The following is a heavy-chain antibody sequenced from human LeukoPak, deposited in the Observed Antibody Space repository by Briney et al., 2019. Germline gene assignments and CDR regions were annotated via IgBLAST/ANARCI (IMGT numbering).Heavy chain of an antibody. D-gene: IGHD3-9*01. V-gene: IGHV1-69*06. CDR3: ARDGYDILTGYPDY. Sequence: GASVKVSCKASGGTFSSYAISWVRQAPGQGLEWMGGIIPIFGTANYAQKFQGRVTITADKSTSTVYMELSSLRSEDTAVYYCARDGYDILTGYPDYWGQGTLVTVSS. J-gene: IGHJ4*02. CDR2: IIPIFGTA. CDR1: GGTFSSYA.